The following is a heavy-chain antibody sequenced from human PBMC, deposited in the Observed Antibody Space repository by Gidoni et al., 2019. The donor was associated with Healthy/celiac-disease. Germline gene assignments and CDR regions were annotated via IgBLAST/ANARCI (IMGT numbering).Heavy chain of an antibody. CDR1: GGSFSSYA. Sequence: QVQLVQSGAEVKKPGSSVKVSCKASGGSFSSYAISWVRQAPGQRFEWMGRIIPILGIANYAQKFQGRVTITADKSTSTAYMELSSLRSEDTAVYYCARDTDIVVVPAAGGSHYYYYGMDVWGQGTTVTVSS. CDR2: IIPILGIA. V-gene: IGHV1-69*04. J-gene: IGHJ6*02. CDR3: ARDTDIVVVPAAGGSHYYYYGMDV. D-gene: IGHD2-2*01.